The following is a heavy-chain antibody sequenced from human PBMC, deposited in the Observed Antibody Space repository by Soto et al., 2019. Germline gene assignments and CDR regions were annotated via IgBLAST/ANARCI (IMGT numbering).Heavy chain of an antibody. Sequence: QVQLQESGPGLVKPSGTLSLTCAVSGGSIGSSNWWSWVRQSPGKGLEWIGEIYDSGSTNYNPSLKCRVTISPDKSENQFSLKLSSVNAADTAVYYCARLKTYDILNKSDYWGQGSLVSVSS. J-gene: IGHJ4*02. D-gene: IGHD3-9*01. CDR3: ARLKTYDILNKSDY. V-gene: IGHV4-4*02. CDR1: GGSIGSSNW. CDR2: IYDSGST.